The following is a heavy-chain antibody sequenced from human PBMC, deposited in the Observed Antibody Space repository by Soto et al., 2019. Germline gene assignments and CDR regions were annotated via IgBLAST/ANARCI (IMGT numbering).Heavy chain of an antibody. CDR3: ATPYCGGDCYSEDFDY. J-gene: IGHJ4*02. V-gene: IGHV1-3*01. CDR2: IKAGNGDT. D-gene: IGHD2-21*02. CDR1: GYTFTRFT. Sequence: ASVKVSCKASGYTFTRFTIHWVRQAPGQRLEWMGWIKAGNGDTKYSQKFQGRVSITRHTSASTAPMELSSLRSEDTAVYYWATPYCGGDCYSEDFDYWGKGTLVTVSS.